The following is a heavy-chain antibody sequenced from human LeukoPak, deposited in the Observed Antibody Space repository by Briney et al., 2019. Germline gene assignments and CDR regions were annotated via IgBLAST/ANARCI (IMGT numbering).Heavy chain of an antibody. J-gene: IGHJ3*02. V-gene: IGHV3-7*01. CDR1: GFTFSSYW. Sequence: PGGSLRLSCAASGFTFSSYWMSWVRRAPGKGLEWGANIKQDGSEKYYVDSVKGRFTISRDNAKNSLYLQMNSLRAEDTAVYYCVAAGTSPSDAFDIWGQGTMVTVSS. CDR2: IKQDGSEK. D-gene: IGHD6-13*01. CDR3: VAAGTSPSDAFDI.